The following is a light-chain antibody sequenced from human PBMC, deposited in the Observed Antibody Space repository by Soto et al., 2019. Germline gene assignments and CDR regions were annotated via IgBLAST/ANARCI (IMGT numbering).Light chain of an antibody. Sequence: EIVLTQSPGTLSLSPGERATLSCRATQSVTSNYLSWYQQKPGQAPRLLIYGASSRATGIPDRFSGSGSGTDFTFTISRLEPVDFAVYFCHQYGDAPWTFGQGTTVEIK. CDR2: GAS. J-gene: IGKJ1*01. CDR3: HQYGDAPWT. CDR1: QSVTSNY. V-gene: IGKV3-20*01.